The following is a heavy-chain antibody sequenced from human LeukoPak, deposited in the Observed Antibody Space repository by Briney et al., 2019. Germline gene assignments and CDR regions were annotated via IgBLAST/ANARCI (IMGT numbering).Heavy chain of an antibody. V-gene: IGHV1-18*01. CDR2: FNPENGNT. D-gene: IGHD3-10*01. CDR1: GYSFVGYG. CDR3: ARDLANSYGSGSYSWFDP. Sequence: ASVKVSCKASGYSFVGYGITWVRQAPGQGLEWMGWFNPENGNTNYAQKLQGRVTMTTDTSTSTAYMELRSLRSDDTAVYYCARDLANSYGSGSYSWFDPWGQGTLVTVSS. J-gene: IGHJ5*02.